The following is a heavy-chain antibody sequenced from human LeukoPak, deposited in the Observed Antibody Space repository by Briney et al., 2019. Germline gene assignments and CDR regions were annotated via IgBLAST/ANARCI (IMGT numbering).Heavy chain of an antibody. CDR1: GFTVSSIY. CDR3: ARRSGSYYYY. V-gene: IGHV3-53*01. J-gene: IGHJ4*02. CDR2: IYSGGST. Sequence: PGGSLRLSCAASGFTVSSIYMSWVRQAPGKGLEWVSVIYSGGSTYYADSVKARFTISRDNPKNTLYLQMNRMIAEGRGVYCCARRSGSYYYYWGQGTLVTVSS. D-gene: IGHD1-26*01.